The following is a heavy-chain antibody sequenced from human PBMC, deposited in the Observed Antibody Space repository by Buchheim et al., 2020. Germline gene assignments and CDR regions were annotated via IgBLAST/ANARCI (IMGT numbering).Heavy chain of an antibody. V-gene: IGHV1-46*01. CDR1: GYTFTSYY. D-gene: IGHD3-10*01. Sequence: QVQLVQSGAEVKKPGASVKVSCKASGYTFTSYYMHWVRQAPGQGLEWMGIINPSGGSTSYAQKFQGRVTMTRDTSTSTVYMELSSLRSEDTAVYYCARDQLTMVRDHPYYYYGMDVWGQGTT. J-gene: IGHJ6*02. CDR2: INPSGGST. CDR3: ARDQLTMVRDHPYYYYGMDV.